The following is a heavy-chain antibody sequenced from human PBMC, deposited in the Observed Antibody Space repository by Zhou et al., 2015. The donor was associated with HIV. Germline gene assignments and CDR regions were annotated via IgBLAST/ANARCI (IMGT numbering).Heavy chain of an antibody. CDR3: ANAIRGXQTGPFDP. J-gene: IGHJ5*02. CDR2: IKTQSGDT. CDR1: GYSFTKFD. D-gene: IGHD3-10*01. Sequence: QELLVQSGDETRAPGASVKVSCKASGYSFTKFDVNWVRHAPGKGFEWIGYIKTQSGDTGFAAKFKGRVTLTRDTSISTAYVELSRLTSDDTAMYYCANAIRGXQTGPFDPWGQGTLVTVSS. V-gene: IGHV1-2*02.